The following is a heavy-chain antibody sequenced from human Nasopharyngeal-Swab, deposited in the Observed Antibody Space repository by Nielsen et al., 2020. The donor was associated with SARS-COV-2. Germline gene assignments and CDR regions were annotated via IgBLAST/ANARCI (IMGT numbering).Heavy chain of an antibody. Sequence: SETLSLTCAVYGGSFSGYYWNWIRQPPGKGLEWIGEINHSGSTNYNPSLKSRVTISVDTSKNQFSLKLSSVTAADTAVYYCARHERFWSGYFYYFDDWGQGNRVTASS. CDR3: ARHERFWSGYFYYFDD. V-gene: IGHV4-34*01. CDR1: GGSFSGYY. J-gene: IGHJ4*02. CDR2: INHSGST. D-gene: IGHD3-3*01.